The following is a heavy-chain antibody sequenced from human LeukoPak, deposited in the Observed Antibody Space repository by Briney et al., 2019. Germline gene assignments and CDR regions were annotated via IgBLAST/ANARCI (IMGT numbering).Heavy chain of an antibody. Sequence: PGGSLRLSCAASGFTFSSYWMSWVRQAPGKGLEWVANIKQDGSEKFYADSVKGRFTISRDNAKNTLYLQMNSLRAEDTAVYYCARAIGSSWYLYYYYMDVWGKGTTVTVSS. CDR3: ARAIGSSWYLYYYYMDV. V-gene: IGHV3-7*01. J-gene: IGHJ6*03. CDR2: IKQDGSEK. CDR1: GFTFSSYW. D-gene: IGHD6-13*01.